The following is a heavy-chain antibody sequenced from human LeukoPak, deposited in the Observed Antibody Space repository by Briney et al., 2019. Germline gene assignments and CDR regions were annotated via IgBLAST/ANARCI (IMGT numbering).Heavy chain of an antibody. CDR3: ARASDPWLQLT. Sequence: GGSLRLSCAASGFTFSNSRMIWPPPAPRKGLEWVGNIKQDGSEKRYADSVRGRFSISRDNAQTSLYLQMNSLRAEDTAVYYCARASDPWLQLTWGQGTLVTVSS. CDR2: IKQDGSEK. V-gene: IGHV3-7*05. CDR1: GFTFSNSR. D-gene: IGHD5-24*01. J-gene: IGHJ5*02.